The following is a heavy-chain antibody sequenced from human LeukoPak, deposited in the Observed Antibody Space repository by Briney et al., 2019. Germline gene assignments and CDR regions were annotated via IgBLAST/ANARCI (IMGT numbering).Heavy chain of an antibody. Sequence: PGGSLRLSCAASGFTFSSYWMNWVRQAPGKGLEWVANINGDGRDKYYVGSVRGRFTISRDNADNALYLQMNSLRGDDTALYYCARGVDSAIDWWGQETLVTVSS. CDR2: INGDGRDK. CDR1: GFTFSSYW. J-gene: IGHJ4*02. V-gene: IGHV3-7*01. CDR3: ARGVDSAIDW. D-gene: IGHD3-9*01.